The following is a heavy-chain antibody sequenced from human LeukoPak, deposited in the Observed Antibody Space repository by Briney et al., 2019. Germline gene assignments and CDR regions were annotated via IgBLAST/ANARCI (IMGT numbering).Heavy chain of an antibody. Sequence: SVKVSCKASGGTFSSYAISWVRQAPGQGLEWMGGIIPIFGTANYAQKFQGRVTITADESTSTAYMELSSPRSEDTAVYYCARVLRVDTARVEEYYLDYWGQGTLVTVSS. CDR1: GGTFSSYA. V-gene: IGHV1-69*13. J-gene: IGHJ4*02. D-gene: IGHD5-18*01. CDR2: IIPIFGTA. CDR3: ARVLRVDTARVEEYYLDY.